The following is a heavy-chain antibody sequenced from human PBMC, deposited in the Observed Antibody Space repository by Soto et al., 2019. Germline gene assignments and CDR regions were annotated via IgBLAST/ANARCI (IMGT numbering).Heavy chain of an antibody. CDR3: ARRQRLYDFWSGYYIASNGYYYGMDV. V-gene: IGHV1-18*01. J-gene: IGHJ6*02. D-gene: IGHD3-3*01. CDR1: GHTFTSYG. Sequence: GASVKVSCKASGHTFTSYGISWVRQAPGQGLEWMGWISAYNGNTNYAQKLQGRVTMTTDTSTSTAYMELRSLRSDDTAVYYCARRQRLYDFWSGYYIASNGYYYGMDVWGQGTTVTVSS. CDR2: ISAYNGNT.